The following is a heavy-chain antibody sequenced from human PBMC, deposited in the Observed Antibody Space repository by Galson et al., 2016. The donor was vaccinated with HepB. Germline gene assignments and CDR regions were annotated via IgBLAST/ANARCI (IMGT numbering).Heavy chain of an antibody. CDR1: GYTFSGYW. V-gene: IGHV5-51*01. CDR2: IYPGDSQV. D-gene: IGHD6-13*01. Sequence: QSGAEVKKPGESLKISCKGSGYTFSGYWIGWVRQMPGKGLEWIGFIYPGDSQVRYSPSFQGQVTFSVDKSITTAYLQWSSLKASDTAMYYCARHGVDGSSWYHPCDCWGQGTLVTVSS. CDR3: ARHGVDGSSWYHPCDC. J-gene: IGHJ4*02.